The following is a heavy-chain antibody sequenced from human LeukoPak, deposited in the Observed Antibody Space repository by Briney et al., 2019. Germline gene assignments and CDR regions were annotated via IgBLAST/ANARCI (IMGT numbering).Heavy chain of an antibody. D-gene: IGHD6-6*01. J-gene: IGHJ5*02. CDR1: GYAFTSYD. CDR2: MNPNSGNT. Sequence: ASVKFSCKASGYAFTSYDINWVRQATGQGLEWMGWMNPNSGNTGYAQKFKGRVTMTRNTSISTAYMELSSLRSEDTAVYYCARERVQYSSSSGWFDPWGQGTLVTVSS. V-gene: IGHV1-8*01. CDR3: ARERVQYSSSSGWFDP.